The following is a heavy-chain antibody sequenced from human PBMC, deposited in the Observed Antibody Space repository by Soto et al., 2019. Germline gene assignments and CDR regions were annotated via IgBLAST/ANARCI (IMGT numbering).Heavy chain of an antibody. CDR3: ARNQGVELVPLATVDWFDP. CDR2: ISGSGFKK. J-gene: IGHJ5*02. CDR1: GFIFENFG. Sequence: LRLSCAASGFIFENFGMSWVRQAPGKGLEWISSISGSGFKKYYADSVKGRFTISRDNSKSTVYLELNNLSAEDTAVYHCARNQGVELVPLATVDWFDPWGQGSVVTVSS. V-gene: IGHV3-23*01. D-gene: IGHD1-26*01.